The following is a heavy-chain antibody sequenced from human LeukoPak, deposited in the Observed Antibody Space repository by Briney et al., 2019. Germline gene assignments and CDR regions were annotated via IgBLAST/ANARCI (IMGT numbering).Heavy chain of an antibody. CDR2: IIPIFGTS. V-gene: IGHV1-69*13. J-gene: IGHJ6*02. D-gene: IGHD6-13*01. Sequence: GASVKVSCKASGGTFSSYAISWVRQAPGQGLEWMEGIIPIFGTSNYAQKFQGRVTITADESTTTAYMGLSSLKSEDTAVYYCARGHRIAAAGTGYYYVMDVWGQGTTVTVSS. CDR3: ARGHRIAAAGTGYYYVMDV. CDR1: GGTFSSYA.